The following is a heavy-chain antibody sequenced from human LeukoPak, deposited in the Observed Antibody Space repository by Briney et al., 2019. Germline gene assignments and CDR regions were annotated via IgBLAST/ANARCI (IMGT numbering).Heavy chain of an antibody. CDR2: IYYSGST. CDR3: ARETYYYDSSGGY. J-gene: IGHJ4*02. Sequence: SETLSLTCTVSGGSISSGDYYWSWIRQPPGKDLEWIGYIYYSGSTYYNPSLKSRVTISVDTSKNQFSLKLSSVTAADTAVYYCARETYYYDSSGGYWGQGTLVTVSS. CDR1: GGSISSGDYY. V-gene: IGHV4-30-4*01. D-gene: IGHD3-22*01.